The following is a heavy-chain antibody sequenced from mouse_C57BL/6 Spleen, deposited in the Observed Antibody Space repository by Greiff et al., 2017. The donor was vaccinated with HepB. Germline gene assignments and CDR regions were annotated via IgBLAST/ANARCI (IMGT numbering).Heavy chain of an antibody. CDR3: VRGPLTGTDFDY. V-gene: IGHV1-80*01. CDR1: GYAFSSYW. CDR2: IYPGDGDT. J-gene: IGHJ2*01. D-gene: IGHD4-1*01. Sequence: VQLQQSGAELVKPGASVKISCKASGYAFSSYWMNWVKQRPGKGLEWIGQIYPGDGDTNYNGKFKGKATLTADKSSSTAYMQLSSLTSEDSAVYFCVRGPLTGTDFDYWGQGTTLTVSS.